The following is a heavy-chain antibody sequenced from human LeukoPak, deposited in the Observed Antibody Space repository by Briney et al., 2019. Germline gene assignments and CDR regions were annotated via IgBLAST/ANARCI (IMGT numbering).Heavy chain of an antibody. J-gene: IGHJ4*02. Sequence: ASVKVSCKASGGTFSSYAISWVRQAPGQGLEWMGRIIPILGIANYAQKFQGRVTITADKSTSTAYMELSSLRSEDTAVYYCAISGRSTDYGDYPSFDYWGQGTLVTVSS. V-gene: IGHV1-69*04. CDR2: IIPILGIA. CDR1: GGTFSSYA. D-gene: IGHD4-17*01. CDR3: AISGRSTDYGDYPSFDY.